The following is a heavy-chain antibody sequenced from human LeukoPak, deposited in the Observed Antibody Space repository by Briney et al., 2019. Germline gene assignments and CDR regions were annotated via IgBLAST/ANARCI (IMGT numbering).Heavy chain of an antibody. J-gene: IGHJ4*02. Sequence: SQTLSLTCAISGDSISSNSAAWNWIRQSPSRGLEWLGRTYYRSTWFNDYAISVKSRITINPDTSKNQFSLQLNSATPEDTAVYYCARDLRPVSYELDHFDYWGQGTLVTVSS. CDR1: GDSISSNSAA. CDR2: TYYRSTWFN. V-gene: IGHV6-1*01. CDR3: ARDLRPVSYELDHFDY. D-gene: IGHD3-10*01.